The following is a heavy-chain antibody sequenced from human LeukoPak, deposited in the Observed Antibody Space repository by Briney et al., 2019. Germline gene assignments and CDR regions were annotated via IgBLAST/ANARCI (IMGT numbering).Heavy chain of an antibody. CDR2: ISSDGSST. D-gene: IGHD3-16*01. V-gene: IGHV3-74*01. CDR1: GFTFSRYW. Sequence: PGGSLRLSCAASGFTFSRYWMYWVRQAPGKGLVWVSRISSDGSSTYCADSVKGRFTISRDNAKNTLYLQMNSLRAEDTAVFYCARGKFELDSWGQGTLVTVSS. CDR3: ARGKFELDS. J-gene: IGHJ5*01.